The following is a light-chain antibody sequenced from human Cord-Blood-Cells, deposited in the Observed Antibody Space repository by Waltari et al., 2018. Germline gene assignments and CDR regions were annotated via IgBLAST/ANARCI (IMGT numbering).Light chain of an antibody. V-gene: IGLV2-14*01. CDR3: SSYTSSSPYV. CDR2: DVS. CDR1: RSDVGGYNY. Sequence: QSALTQPASVSGSPGQSITISCTGTRSDVGGYNYFSWYQQHPGKAPKLMIYDVSNRPSGVSNRFSGSKSGNTASLTISGLQAEDEADYYCSSYTSSSPYVFGTGTKVTVL. J-gene: IGLJ1*01.